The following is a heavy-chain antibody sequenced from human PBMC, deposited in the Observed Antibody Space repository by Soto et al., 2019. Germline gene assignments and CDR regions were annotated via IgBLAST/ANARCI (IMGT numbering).Heavy chain of an antibody. CDR3: PRPVMGCSSSTCYTKYFAY. CDR1: GYTFMNYC. D-gene: IGHD2-2*02. J-gene: IGHJ4*02. V-gene: IGHV1-18*04. Sequence: QVQLAQSGVEVKKPAASVKVSCKTSGYTFMNYCITWFRQAPGQVLACMGWISGYNGNTNYAQMFHGRITLTTDTARSTAYMELGSLRTDDTPVYYCPRPVMGCSSSTCYTKYFAYWGQGTLVTVSS. CDR2: ISGYNGNT.